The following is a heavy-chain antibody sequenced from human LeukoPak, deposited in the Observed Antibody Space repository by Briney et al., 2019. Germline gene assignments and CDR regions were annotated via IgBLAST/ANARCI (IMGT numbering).Heavy chain of an antibody. CDR1: GYTFTGYY. V-gene: IGHV1-2*02. D-gene: IGHD1-26*01. J-gene: IGHJ6*03. CDR2: INPNSGGT. Sequence: ASVKVSCKASGYTFTGYYMHWVRQAPGQGLEWMGWINPNSGGTNYAQKFQGRVTMTRDMSTSTVYMELSSLRSEDTAVYYCAREGSGSYALRYYYYYMDVWGKGTTVTVSS. CDR3: AREGSGSYALRYYYYYMDV.